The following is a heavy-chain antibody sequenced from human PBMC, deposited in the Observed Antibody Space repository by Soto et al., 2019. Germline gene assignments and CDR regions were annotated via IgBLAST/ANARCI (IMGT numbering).Heavy chain of an antibody. J-gene: IGHJ4*02. CDR2: ITSSGSFI. CDR3: ARVPAASDRTAFYYVSKFFYFDY. D-gene: IGHD3-22*01. Sequence: PGGSLGISCAASGVTFSNSTMNWVRQAPGKGLEWVACITSSGSFIYYADSMKGRFTISRDDAKKSLYLQMNSLRAEDTAVYYCARVPAASDRTAFYYVSKFFYFDYWGRGTQVTVSS. CDR1: GVTFSNST. V-gene: IGHV3-21*01.